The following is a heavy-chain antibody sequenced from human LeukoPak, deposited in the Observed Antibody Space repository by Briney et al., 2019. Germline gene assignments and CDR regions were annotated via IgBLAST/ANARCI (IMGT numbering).Heavy chain of an antibody. D-gene: IGHD2-21*01. CDR2: FDPEDGET. J-gene: IGHJ3*02. CDR3: ARDPSVVRAFDI. CDR1: GYTLTELS. V-gene: IGHV1-24*01. Sequence: ASVKVSCKVSGYTLTELSMHWVRQAPGKGLEWMGGFDPEDGETIYAQKFQGRVTMTEDTSTDTAYMELSSLRSEDTAVYYCARDPSVVRAFDIWGQGTMVTVSS.